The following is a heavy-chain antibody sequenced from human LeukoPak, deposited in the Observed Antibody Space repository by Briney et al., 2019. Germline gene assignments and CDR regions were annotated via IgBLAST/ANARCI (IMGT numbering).Heavy chain of an antibody. CDR3: ARHRREQQLVRLDY. CDR2: MYSSGTT. V-gene: IGHV4-59*08. CDR1: GGSISDYY. J-gene: IGHJ4*02. Sequence: SETLSLTCTVSGGSISDYYWSWIRQPPGKGLEWIGYMYSSGTTNSNPSLRSRVTMSVDTSKKQISLKLSSVTAADTAVYYCARHRREQQLVRLDYWGQGTLVTVSS. D-gene: IGHD6-13*01.